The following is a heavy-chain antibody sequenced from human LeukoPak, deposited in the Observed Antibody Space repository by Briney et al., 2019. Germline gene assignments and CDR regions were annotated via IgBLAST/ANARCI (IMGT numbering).Heavy chain of an antibody. D-gene: IGHD4-17*01. CDR3: ARDGDGRGEDFDY. CDR1: GFTFSGYW. CDR2: IKQDASQK. Sequence: GGSLRLSCAASGFTFSGYWMNWVRQSPGKGLEWVANIKQDASQKYYVDSVKGRFTISRDNAKNFLYLQMNSLRVEDTALYYCARDGDGRGEDFDYWGQGILVTVSS. J-gene: IGHJ4*02. V-gene: IGHV3-7*01.